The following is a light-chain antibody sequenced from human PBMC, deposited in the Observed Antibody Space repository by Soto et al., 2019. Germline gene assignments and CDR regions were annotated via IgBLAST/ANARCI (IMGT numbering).Light chain of an antibody. V-gene: IGKV2-28*01. J-gene: IGKJ4*01. CDR2: LGS. Sequence: DIVMTQSPLSLSVTPGEPASISCRSSQSLLHSSGNNYLDWYLQKPGQSPQLLIYLGSNRASGVPDRLSGSGSVTDFTLKISRVEAEDVGVYYFMQTLQAPLTFGGGTKVDIK. CDR3: MQTLQAPLT. CDR1: QSLLHSSGNNY.